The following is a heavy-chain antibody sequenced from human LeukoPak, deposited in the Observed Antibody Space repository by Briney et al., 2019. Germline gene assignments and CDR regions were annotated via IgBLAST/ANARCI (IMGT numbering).Heavy chain of an antibody. V-gene: IGHV3-30*04. D-gene: IGHD3-22*01. CDR1: GFTFSSYA. Sequence: GRSLRLSCAASGFTFSSYAMHWVRQAPGKGLEWVALISYDGSINDYADSVKGRFTISRDNSKNTLYLQMNSLRAEDTAVYYCAKDSTHYRVWDNYDTSGLTYWGQGTLVTVSS. CDR2: ISYDGSIN. J-gene: IGHJ4*02. CDR3: AKDSTHYRVWDNYDTSGLTY.